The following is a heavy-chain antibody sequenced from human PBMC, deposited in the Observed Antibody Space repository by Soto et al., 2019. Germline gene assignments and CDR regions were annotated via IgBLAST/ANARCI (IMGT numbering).Heavy chain of an antibody. CDR2: IYNGGST. Sequence: GSLTLSCAASCFTVRSNYWSWVRQAPGKGLEWVAVIYNGGSTNYADSVKGRFTISRDKSKNTLYLQMNSLRAEDKAVYYCARESGLRAYGDYYRMDVWGQGTTVNVSS. CDR3: ARESGLRAYGDYYRMDV. V-gene: IGHV3-66*01. J-gene: IGHJ6*02. D-gene: IGHD4-17*01. CDR1: CFTVRSNY.